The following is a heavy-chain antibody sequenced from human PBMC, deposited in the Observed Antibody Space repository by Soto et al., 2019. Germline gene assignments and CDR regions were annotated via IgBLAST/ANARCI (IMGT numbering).Heavy chain of an antibody. CDR2: ISGSGGST. J-gene: IGHJ3*02. CDR3: AKDSGGLGRGGAFDI. D-gene: IGHD7-27*01. V-gene: IGHV3-23*01. CDR1: GFTFSSYA. Sequence: GGSLRLSCAASGFTFSSYAISWVRQAPGKGLEWVSAISGSGGSTYYADSVKGRFTISRDNSKNTLYLQMNSLRAEDTAGYYGAKDSGGLGRGGAFDIWGHGTMVTVSS.